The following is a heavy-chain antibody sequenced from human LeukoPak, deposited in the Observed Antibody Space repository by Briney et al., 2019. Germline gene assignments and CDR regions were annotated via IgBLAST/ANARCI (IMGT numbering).Heavy chain of an antibody. V-gene: IGHV6-1*01. Sequence: QTLSLIYAISGDSVSSNSAAWNWIRQSTSRGLEWLGRTYYRSRWYNEYALSVKSRITNNPHTSKNQFSLQLNSVTPEDTAVYYCARVTEKQYLPFDSWGQGTLVTVSS. D-gene: IGHD6-19*01. CDR3: ARVTEKQYLPFDS. J-gene: IGHJ4*02. CDR1: GDSVSSNSAA. CDR2: TYYRSRWYN.